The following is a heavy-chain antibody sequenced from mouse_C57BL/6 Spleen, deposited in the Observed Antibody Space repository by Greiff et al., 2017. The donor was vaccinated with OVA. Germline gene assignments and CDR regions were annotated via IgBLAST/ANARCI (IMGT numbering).Heavy chain of an antibody. Sequence: VQGVESGPELVKPGASVKISCKASGYAFSSSWMNWVKQRPGKGLEWIGRIYPGDGDTNYNGKFKGKATLTADKSSSTAYMQLSSLTSEDSAVYFCARWDLSYAMDYWGQGTSVTVSS. CDR2: IYPGDGDT. V-gene: IGHV1-82*01. D-gene: IGHD4-1*01. CDR1: GYAFSSSW. J-gene: IGHJ4*01. CDR3: ARWDLSYAMDY.